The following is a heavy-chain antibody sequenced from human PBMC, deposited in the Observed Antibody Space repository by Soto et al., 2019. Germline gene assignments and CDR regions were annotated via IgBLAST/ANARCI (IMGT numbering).Heavy chain of an antibody. CDR1: GFTVKNYQ. J-gene: IGHJ6*02. Sequence: RRLSCAASGFTVKNYQMNWVRQAPGKGLEWVSVIYSGGVTYYPDSVKGRLTTIRDTSKNTVYLQMNSLRADDTAMYYCARDPSTTGYYGLDVWGQGTTVTAP. CDR2: IYSGGVT. V-gene: IGHV3-53*01. CDR3: ARDPSTTGYYGLDV.